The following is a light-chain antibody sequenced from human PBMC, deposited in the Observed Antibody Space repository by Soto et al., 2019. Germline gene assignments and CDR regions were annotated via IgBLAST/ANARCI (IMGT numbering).Light chain of an antibody. CDR1: EGVGSS. J-gene: IGKJ1*01. V-gene: IGKV3-15*01. Sequence: ETLMTQSPATLSVSPGERVTLSCRASEGVGSSLAWYQQKPGQAPRVLIYGASTTAPGIPARLRGSGYGTELTITISSLKSEDSEVYQCQQYNDWTRTFGQGTKVDIK. CDR2: GAS. CDR3: QQYNDWTRT.